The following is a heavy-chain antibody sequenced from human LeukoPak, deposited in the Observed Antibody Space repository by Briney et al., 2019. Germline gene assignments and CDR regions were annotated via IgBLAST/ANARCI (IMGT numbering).Heavy chain of an antibody. V-gene: IGHV3-66*01. CDR2: IYSGGST. CDR3: ARDDIAVAGQDY. J-gene: IGHJ4*02. Sequence: PSETLSLTCAVYGGSFSGYYWSWVRQAPGKGLEWVSVIYSGGSTYYADSVKGRFTISRDNSKNTLYLQMNSLRAEDTAVYYCARDDIAVAGQDYWGQGTLVTVSS. CDR1: GGSFSGYY. D-gene: IGHD6-19*01.